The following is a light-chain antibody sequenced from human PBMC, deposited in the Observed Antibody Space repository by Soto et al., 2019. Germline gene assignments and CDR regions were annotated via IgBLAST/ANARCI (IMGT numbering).Light chain of an antibody. CDR2: GAS. J-gene: IGKJ4*01. V-gene: IGKV3-20*01. CDR1: QTVSRSY. CDR3: QHFDSSPT. Sequence: ELVLTQSPGTLSLSPGESATLSCRASQTVSRSYFVWYQQKPGQAPRLLIYGASARAPGIPDRFSGTGSGTESTLTISRLEPEDFSVYFCQHFDSSPTFGVGTKVEIK.